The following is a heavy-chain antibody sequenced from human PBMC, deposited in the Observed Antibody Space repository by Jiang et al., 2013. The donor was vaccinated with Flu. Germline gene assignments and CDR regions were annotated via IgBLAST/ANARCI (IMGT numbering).Heavy chain of an antibody. V-gene: IGHV5-51*01. J-gene: IGHJ4*02. CDR1: GYSFTSYW. Sequence: CKGSGYSFTSYWIGWVRQMPGKGLEWMGIIYPGDSDTRYSPSFQGQVTISADKSISTAYLQWSSLKASDTAMYYCATLNLMTTVTKGGLGGIDYWGQGTLVTVSS. CDR3: ATLNLMTTVTKGGLGGIDY. D-gene: IGHD4-17*01. CDR2: IYPGDSDT.